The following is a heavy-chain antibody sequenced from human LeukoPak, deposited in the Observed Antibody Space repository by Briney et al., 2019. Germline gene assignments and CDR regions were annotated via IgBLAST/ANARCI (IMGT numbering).Heavy chain of an antibody. CDR3: AKEGDSSGYFQYSFDY. V-gene: IGHV3-53*01. D-gene: IGHD3-22*01. CDR2: IFIGGST. J-gene: IGHJ4*02. CDR1: GFTVSNNY. Sequence: GGSLRLSCVASGFTVSNNYMMWVRQAPGKGLEWVSVIFIGGSTFYADSVKGRFTISRDNSKNTLYLQMNSLTADDTAVYYCAKEGDSSGYFQYSFDYWGQGSLVTVSS.